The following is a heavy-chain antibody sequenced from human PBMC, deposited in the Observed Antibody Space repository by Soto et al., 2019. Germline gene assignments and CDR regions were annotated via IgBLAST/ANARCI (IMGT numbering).Heavy chain of an antibody. J-gene: IGHJ2*01. CDR1: GGSFSGYY. Sequence: SETLSLTCAVYGGSFSGYYWSWIRQPPGKGLEWIGQFNYSGSTNYNPSLESRVMISIETSKNQFSLNLQSVTPADTAVYYCARGWGKYFDFWGRGTLVTVS. D-gene: IGHD3-16*01. V-gene: IGHV4-34*01. CDR2: FNYSGST. CDR3: ARGWGKYFDF.